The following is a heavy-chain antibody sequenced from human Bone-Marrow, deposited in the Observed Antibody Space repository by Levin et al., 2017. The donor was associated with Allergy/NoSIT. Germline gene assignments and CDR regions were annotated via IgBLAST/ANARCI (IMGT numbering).Heavy chain of an antibody. V-gene: IGHV1-69*13. J-gene: IGHJ4*02. CDR2: IIPIFGTA. Sequence: SVKVSCKASGGTFSSYAISWVRQAPGQGLEWMGGIIPIFGTANYAQKFQGRVTITADESTSTAYMELSSLRSEDTAVYYCARVDEVGVAEDYWGQGTLVTVSS. D-gene: IGHD6-19*01. CDR1: GGTFSSYA. CDR3: ARVDEVGVAEDY.